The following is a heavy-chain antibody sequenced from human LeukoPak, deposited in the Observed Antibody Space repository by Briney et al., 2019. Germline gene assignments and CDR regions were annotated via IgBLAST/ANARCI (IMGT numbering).Heavy chain of an antibody. CDR3: AKVSGGSWGVFDY. Sequence: GGSLRLSCAASGFTFDDYAMHWVRQAPGKGLEWVSGISWNSGSIGYADSVKGRFTISRDNSKNTLYLQMSSLRAEDTAVYYCAKVSGGSWGVFDYWGQGTLVTVSS. CDR2: ISWNSGSI. V-gene: IGHV3-9*01. J-gene: IGHJ4*02. CDR1: GFTFDDYA. D-gene: IGHD2-15*01.